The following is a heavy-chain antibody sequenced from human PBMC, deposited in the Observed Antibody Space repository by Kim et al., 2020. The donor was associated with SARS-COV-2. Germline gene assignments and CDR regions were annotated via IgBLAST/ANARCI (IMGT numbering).Heavy chain of an antibody. Sequence: GGSLRLSCTASGFTFGDYAMSWVRQAPGKGLEWVGFIRSKAYGGTTDYAAIVKGRFTITRDDSKSIAYLEMNSLKTEDQGVYYCTSERMPGTTRGMDVWGQDTTDTVS. CDR2: IRSKAYGGTT. V-gene: IGHV3-49*04. D-gene: IGHD1-7*01. J-gene: IGHJ6*02. CDR1: GFTFGDYA. CDR3: TSERMPGTTRGMDV.